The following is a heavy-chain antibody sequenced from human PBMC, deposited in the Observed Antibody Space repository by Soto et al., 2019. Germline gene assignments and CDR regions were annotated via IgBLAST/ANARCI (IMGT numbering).Heavy chain of an antibody. Sequence: SETLSLTCTVSGGSISNYYWSWIRQPPGMGLEWIGYIHHSGGTNSDPSLKSRVTISIDTSKNQLSLRLSSVTAADTAVYYCARYCASAKCLAYWGQGTLVTVSS. CDR2: IHHSGGT. V-gene: IGHV4-59*01. J-gene: IGHJ4*02. D-gene: IGHD2-2*01. CDR3: ARYCASAKCLAY. CDR1: GGSISNYY.